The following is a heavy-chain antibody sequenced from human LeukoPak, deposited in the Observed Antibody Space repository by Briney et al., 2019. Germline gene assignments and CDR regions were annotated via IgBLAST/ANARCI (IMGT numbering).Heavy chain of an antibody. Sequence: SETLSLTCAVSGGSISSSNWWSWVRQPPGKGLEWIGEIYHSGSTNYNPSLKSRVTMSVDTSKNQFSLKLSSVTAADTAVYYCARDSSSWAIDYWGQGTLVTVSS. CDR1: GGSISSSNW. CDR2: IYHSGST. D-gene: IGHD6-13*01. CDR3: ARDSSSWAIDY. J-gene: IGHJ4*02. V-gene: IGHV4-4*02.